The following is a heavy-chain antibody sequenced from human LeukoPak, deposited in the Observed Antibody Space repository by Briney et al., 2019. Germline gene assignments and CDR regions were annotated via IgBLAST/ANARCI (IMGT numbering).Heavy chain of an antibody. CDR2: ISAYNGNT. D-gene: IGHD3-3*01. CDR3: ARDTHNYDFWSGTRRTEYFQH. CDR1: GYTFTSYG. J-gene: IGHJ1*01. Sequence: ASVKVSCKASGYTFTSYGISWVRQAPGQGLERMGWISAYNGNTNYAQKLQGRVTMTTDTSTSTAYMELRSLRSDDTAVYYCARDTHNYDFWSGTRRTEYFQHWGQGTLVTVSS. V-gene: IGHV1-18*01.